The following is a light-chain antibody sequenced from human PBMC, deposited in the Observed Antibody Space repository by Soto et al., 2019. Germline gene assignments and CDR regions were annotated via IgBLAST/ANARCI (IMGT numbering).Light chain of an antibody. J-gene: IGKJ4*01. CDR2: GAS. V-gene: IGKV3-15*01. CDR3: QQYNYWPPLT. CDR1: QSVSSN. Sequence: EIVLTQSPVTLSVSPGERATLSCRASQSVSSNLAWYQQSPGQAPMLLIYGASTRAAGIPARFSGSGSGTEFTLTISSLQSEDFALYYCQQYNYWPPLTFGGGTKVEIK.